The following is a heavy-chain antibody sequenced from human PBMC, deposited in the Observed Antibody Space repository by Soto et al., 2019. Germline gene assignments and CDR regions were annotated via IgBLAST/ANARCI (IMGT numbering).Heavy chain of an antibody. CDR3: ARRTEHASDI. CDR1: GYTFTSYD. J-gene: IGHJ3*02. V-gene: IGHV1-8*01. Sequence: QVQLVQSGAEVKKPGASVKVSCKVSGYTFTSYDINWVRQATGQGLEWMGWLNPNSGNTGYAQKFQGRVTMTRDTSTTTAYMERSSLRSEDTAVYYCARRTEHASDIWGQGTRVTVSS. D-gene: IGHD1-1*01. CDR2: LNPNSGNT.